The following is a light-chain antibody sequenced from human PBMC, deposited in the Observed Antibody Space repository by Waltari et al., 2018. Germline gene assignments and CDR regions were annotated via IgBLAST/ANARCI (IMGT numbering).Light chain of an antibody. V-gene: IGKV3-20*01. J-gene: IGKJ1*01. CDR2: DAS. Sequence: IVLTQSLVTLRLSPGESATLSCRARESVSRTLAWYKQKPGQAPRLLIYDASTRATGIPDRFSGSGSGTDFSLTISRLETEDVAVYYCQKYGTLPATFGQGTKVEIK. CDR3: QKYGTLPAT. CDR1: ESVSRT.